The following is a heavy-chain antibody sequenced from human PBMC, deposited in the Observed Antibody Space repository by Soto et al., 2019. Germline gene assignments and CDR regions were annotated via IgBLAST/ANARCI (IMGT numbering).Heavy chain of an antibody. Sequence: GGSLRLSCAASGFTFSSYWMSWVRQAPGKGLEWVANIKQDGSEKYYVDSVKGRFTISRDNAKNSLYLQMNSLRAEDTAVYYCARTYYYGSGSYYREVFGDYWGQGTLVTVSS. CDR1: GFTFSSYW. D-gene: IGHD3-10*01. V-gene: IGHV3-7*01. J-gene: IGHJ4*02. CDR3: ARTYYYGSGSYYREVFGDY. CDR2: IKQDGSEK.